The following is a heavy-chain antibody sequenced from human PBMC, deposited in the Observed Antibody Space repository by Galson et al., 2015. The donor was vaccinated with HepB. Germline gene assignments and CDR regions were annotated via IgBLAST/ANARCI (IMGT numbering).Heavy chain of an antibody. CDR1: GFTVSSNY. V-gene: IGHV3-53*01. Sequence: SLRLSCAASGFTVSSNYMNWVRQAPGKGLEWVALISTTGDTNYADTVKGRFTASRDISQNTVYLQMNSRKVEETAVYYCTRAYNNYDNWFDPWGQGTQVTVSS. CDR3: TRAYNNYDNWFDP. D-gene: IGHD3-9*01. J-gene: IGHJ5*02. CDR2: ISTTGDT.